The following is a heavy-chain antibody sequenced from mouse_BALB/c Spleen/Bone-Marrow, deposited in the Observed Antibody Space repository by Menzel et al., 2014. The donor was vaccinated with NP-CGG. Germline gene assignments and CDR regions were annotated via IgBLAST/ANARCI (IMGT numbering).Heavy chain of an antibody. CDR1: GYTFTTFW. V-gene: IGHV1-7*01. D-gene: IGHD2-1*01. Sequence: VQGVESGAELAKPGASVKMSCKASGYTFTTFWMHWVKQRPGQGLEWIGYINPTTSYTEYSQKFKDKATLTADKSSSTAYMQLSSLTSEDSAVYYCANGNPFAYWGQGTLVTVSA. CDR3: ANGNPFAY. J-gene: IGHJ3*01. CDR2: INPTTSYT.